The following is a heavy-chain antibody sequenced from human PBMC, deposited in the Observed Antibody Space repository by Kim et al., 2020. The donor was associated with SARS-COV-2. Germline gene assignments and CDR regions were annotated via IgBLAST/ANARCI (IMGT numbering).Heavy chain of an antibody. CDR3: ARDNHIAAAGTLDY. D-gene: IGHD6-13*01. J-gene: IGHJ4*02. V-gene: IGHV4-4*07. Sequence: SPSLRCRVDMSVDTSKYQFSLKLSSVTAADTAVYDCARDNHIAAAGTLDYWGQGTLVTVSS.